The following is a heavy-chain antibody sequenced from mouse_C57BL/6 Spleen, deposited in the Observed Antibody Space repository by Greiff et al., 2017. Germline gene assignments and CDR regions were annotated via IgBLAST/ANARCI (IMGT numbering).Heavy chain of an antibody. D-gene: IGHD1-1*01. CDR1: GYTFTDYN. V-gene: IGHV1-22*01. CDR3: ARGGFITTVVATDFDY. CDR2: INPNNGGT. J-gene: IGHJ2*01. Sequence: EVQLQQSGPELVKPGASVKMSCKASGYTFTDYNMHWVKQSHGKSLEWIGYINPNNGGTSYNQKFKGKATLTVNKSSSTAYMELRSLTSEDSAVYYCARGGFITTVVATDFDYWGQGTTLTVSS.